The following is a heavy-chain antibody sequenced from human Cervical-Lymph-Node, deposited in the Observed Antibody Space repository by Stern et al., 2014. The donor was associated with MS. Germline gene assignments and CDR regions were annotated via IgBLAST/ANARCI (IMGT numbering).Heavy chain of an antibody. CDR3: ARAAGMLDY. D-gene: IGHD1-1*01. J-gene: IGHJ4*02. CDR1: GYTFTDYG. V-gene: IGHV1-18*01. CDR2: ITAYNGNT. Sequence: MQLVESGHEEKKNGASVKGSCKVSGYTFTDYGISWVRLAPGQGLEWMGWITAYNGNTNYAQNFQGRVTLTTDTSTSTVYMELRSLRFDDAAVYYCARAAGMLDYWGQGTLVTVSS.